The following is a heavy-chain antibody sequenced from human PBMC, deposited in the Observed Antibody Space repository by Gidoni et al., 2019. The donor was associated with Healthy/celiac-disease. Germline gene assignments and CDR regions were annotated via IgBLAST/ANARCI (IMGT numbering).Heavy chain of an antibody. V-gene: IGHV3-33*01. Sequence: QVQLVESGGGVVKPGRSLRLSCAASGFTFSSYGMPWVRQAPGKGLEWVAFIWYDGSNKYYADSVKGRFTISRDNSTNTLYLQMNSLRAEDTAVYYCARDLYNWNVVGGGPMDVWGQGTTVTVSS. CDR3: ARDLYNWNVVGGGPMDV. D-gene: IGHD1-1*01. J-gene: IGHJ6*02. CDR2: IWYDGSNK. CDR1: GFTFSSYG.